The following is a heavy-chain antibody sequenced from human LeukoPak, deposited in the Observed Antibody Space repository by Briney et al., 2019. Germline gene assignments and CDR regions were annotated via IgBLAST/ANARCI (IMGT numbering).Heavy chain of an antibody. Sequence: GGSLRLSCAASGFTFSNYWMSWVRQAPGKGLEWVANIKFDGSDKFYVDSVKGRFIISRDNAKNSLYLQMNSLRAEDTAVYYCARPSDSSGYPDAFDIWGQGTMVTVSS. D-gene: IGHD3-22*01. V-gene: IGHV3-7*01. CDR2: IKFDGSDK. CDR3: ARPSDSSGYPDAFDI. J-gene: IGHJ3*02. CDR1: GFTFSNYW.